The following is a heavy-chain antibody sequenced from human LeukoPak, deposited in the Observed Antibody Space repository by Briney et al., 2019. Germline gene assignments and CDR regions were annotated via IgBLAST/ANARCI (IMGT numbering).Heavy chain of an antibody. CDR1: GFTFSSYS. J-gene: IGHJ2*01. CDR2: IKQDGSEK. CDR3: ARGGNHGDYWYFDL. D-gene: IGHD4-17*01. Sequence: GGSLRLSCAASGFTFSSYSMSWVRQAPGKGPEWVANIKQDGSEKYYVDSVKGRFTISRDNAETSLHLQMNSLRAEDTAVYYCARGGNHGDYWYFDLWGRGTLVTVSS. V-gene: IGHV3-7*01.